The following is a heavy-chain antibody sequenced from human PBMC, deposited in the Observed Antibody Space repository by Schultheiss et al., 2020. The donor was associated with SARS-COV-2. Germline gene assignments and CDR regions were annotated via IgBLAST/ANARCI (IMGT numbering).Heavy chain of an antibody. V-gene: IGHV4-39*07. D-gene: IGHD6-6*01. J-gene: IGHJ5*02. CDR3: ACYSSSLLVRFDP. Sequence: SETLSLTCTVSGGSINNGGYYWSWIRQHPGKGLEWIGSIYYSGSTYYNPSLKSRVTISVDTSKNQFSLKLSSVTAADTAVYYCACYSSSLLVRFDPWGQGTLVTVSS. CDR2: IYYSGST. CDR1: GGSINNGGYY.